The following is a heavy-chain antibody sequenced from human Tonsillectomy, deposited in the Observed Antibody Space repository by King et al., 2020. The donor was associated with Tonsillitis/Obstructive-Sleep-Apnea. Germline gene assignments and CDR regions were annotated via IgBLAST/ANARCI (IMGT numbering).Heavy chain of an antibody. CDR1: GFTFSSYW. J-gene: IGHJ4*02. Sequence: VQLVESGGGLVQPGGSLRLSCAASGFTFSSYWMHWVRQAPGKGLVWVSRINSDGSSISYADSVKGRFTISRDNAKNTLYLQMNSLRAEDTAVYYCARVRAGTNEYFDYWGQGTLVTVSS. V-gene: IGHV3-74*01. D-gene: IGHD2-8*01. CDR3: ARVRAGTNEYFDY. CDR2: INSDGSSI.